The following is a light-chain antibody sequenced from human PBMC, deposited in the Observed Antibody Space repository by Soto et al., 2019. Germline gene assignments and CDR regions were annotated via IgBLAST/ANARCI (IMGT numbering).Light chain of an antibody. J-gene: IGKJ5*01. CDR1: QSVSSSY. CDR2: GAS. CDR3: QQYGSSFFT. V-gene: IGKV3-20*01. Sequence: EIVLTQSPGTLSLSPGERATLSCRASQSVSSSYLAWYQQRPGQAPRLLIYGASSRATGIPDRFSGSGSGTDFTLTISRLEPEDFAVYYCQQYGSSFFTFGQGTRLENK.